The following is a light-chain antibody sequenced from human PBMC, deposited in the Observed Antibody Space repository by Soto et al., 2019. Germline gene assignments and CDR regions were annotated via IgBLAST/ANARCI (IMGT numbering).Light chain of an antibody. J-gene: IGKJ4*01. CDR2: DAS. CDR1: QSVSSY. V-gene: IGKV3-11*01. Sequence: EIVLTQSPATLSLSPVERATLSCRARQSVSSYLAWYQQKPGQAPRLLIYDASNRATGIPAMFSGSGSGTDFTLTSSSLEPEDVAVYYCQQRSNWPLTFGGGTKVEIK. CDR3: QQRSNWPLT.